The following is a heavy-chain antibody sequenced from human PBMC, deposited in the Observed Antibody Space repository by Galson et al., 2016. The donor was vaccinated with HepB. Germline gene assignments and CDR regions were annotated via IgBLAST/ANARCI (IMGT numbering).Heavy chain of an antibody. CDR1: GYTFTGYY. CDR3: ARIRTGYTYVYGDDH. V-gene: IGHV1-2*04. Sequence: SVKVSCKASGYTFTGYYMHWVRQAPGRGLEWMGWINPNSGGTNYTQKFPCWVTMTRDTSISTAYTELSRLRSDDTAVYYCARIRTGYTYVYGDDHWGQGTLVTVSS. CDR2: INPNSGGT. J-gene: IGHJ5*02. D-gene: IGHD5-18*01.